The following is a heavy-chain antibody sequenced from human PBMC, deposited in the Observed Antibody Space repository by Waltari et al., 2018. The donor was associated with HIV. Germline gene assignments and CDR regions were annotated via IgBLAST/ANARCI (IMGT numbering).Heavy chain of an antibody. V-gene: IGHV4-59*01. CDR3: SRSRDGDNWGPGH. CDR1: GDSISNDY. Sequence: QVQLQESGPGLVKPSETLSLTCTVSGDSISNDYWNWIRQSPEKGLEWIGYIYKSGSTNYNPSLESRVSISMDTSKKEFSLKLRSVTAADTAVYFCSRSRDGDNWGPGHWGQGTLVTVSS. D-gene: IGHD2-21*02. J-gene: IGHJ4*02. CDR2: IYKSGST.